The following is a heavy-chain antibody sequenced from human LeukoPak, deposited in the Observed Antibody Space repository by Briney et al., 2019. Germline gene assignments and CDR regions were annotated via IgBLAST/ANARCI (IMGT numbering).Heavy chain of an antibody. D-gene: IGHD3-10*01. J-gene: IGHJ4*02. Sequence: PSETLSLTCTVSGGSISSSSYYWGWIRQPPGKGLERIGSIYYSGSTYYNPSLKSRVTISVDTSKNQFSLKLSSVTAADTAVYYCARKGQDYYGSGSYYPPDYWGQGTLVAVSS. CDR3: ARKGQDYYGSGSYYPPDY. CDR2: IYYSGST. CDR1: GGSISSSSYY. V-gene: IGHV4-39*01.